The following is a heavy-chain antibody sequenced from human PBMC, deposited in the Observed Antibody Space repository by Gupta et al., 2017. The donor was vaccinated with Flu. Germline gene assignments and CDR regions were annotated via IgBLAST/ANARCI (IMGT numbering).Heavy chain of an antibody. Sequence: VQLVESGGGLVQPGRSLRLSCAASGFTFDDYAMPWVRQAPGKGLEWVSGISWNSGSIGYADSVKGRFTISRDNAKNSLYLQMNSLRAEDTALYYCAKSQLASNYLDYWGQGTLVTVSS. V-gene: IGHV3-9*01. CDR1: GFTFDDYA. CDR3: AKSQLASNYLDY. CDR2: ISWNSGSI. D-gene: IGHD6-6*01. J-gene: IGHJ4*02.